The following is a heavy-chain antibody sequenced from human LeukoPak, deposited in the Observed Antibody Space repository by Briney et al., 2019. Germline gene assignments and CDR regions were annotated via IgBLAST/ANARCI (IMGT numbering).Heavy chain of an antibody. J-gene: IGHJ4*02. Sequence: GRSLRLSCAASGFTFDDYAMHWVRQAPGKGLEWVSGISWNSGSIGYADSVKGRFTISRDNAKNSLYLQMNSLRAEDTALYYCAKDLLSSTSRFGGIDYWGQGTLVTVSS. CDR1: GFTFDDYA. V-gene: IGHV3-9*01. D-gene: IGHD2-2*01. CDR3: AKDLLSSTSRFGGIDY. CDR2: ISWNSGSI.